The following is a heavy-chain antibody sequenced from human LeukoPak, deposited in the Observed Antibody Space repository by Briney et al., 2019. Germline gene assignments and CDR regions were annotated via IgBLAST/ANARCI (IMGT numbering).Heavy chain of an antibody. CDR1: GFTFSSYG. D-gene: IGHD3-22*01. Sequence: GGSLRLSCAASGFTFSSYGMHWVRQAPGKGLEGVAVIWYDGSNKYYADSVKGRFTISRDNSKNTLYLQMNSLRAEDTAVYYCARGSGHYYDSSDFDYWGQGTLVTVSS. CDR2: IWYDGSNK. CDR3: ARGSGHYYDSSDFDY. V-gene: IGHV3-33*01. J-gene: IGHJ4*02.